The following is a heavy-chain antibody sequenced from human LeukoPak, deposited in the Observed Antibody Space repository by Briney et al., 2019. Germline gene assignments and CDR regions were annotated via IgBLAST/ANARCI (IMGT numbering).Heavy chain of an antibody. CDR2: INSDGSST. J-gene: IGHJ4*02. Sequence: GGSLRLSCAASGFTFSSYWMHWVRQAPGKGLVWVSRINSDGSSTSYADSVKGRFTISRDNAKNTLYLQMNSLRAEDTAVYYCARAAVDSSGYYYWGQGTLVTVSS. V-gene: IGHV3-74*01. CDR3: ARAAVDSSGYYY. CDR1: GFTFSSYW. D-gene: IGHD3-22*01.